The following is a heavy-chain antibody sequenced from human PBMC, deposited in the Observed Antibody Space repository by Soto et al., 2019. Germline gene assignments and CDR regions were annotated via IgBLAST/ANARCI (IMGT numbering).Heavy chain of an antibody. CDR2: ISSTTNYI. CDR1: GFTFTRYS. J-gene: IGHJ4*02. Sequence: EVQLVESGGGLVKPGGSLRLSCAASGFTFTRYSMNWVRQAPGKGLEWVSSISSTTNYIYYGDSMKGRFTISRDNGKNSLYLEIHSLRAEDTAVYHCARETEDLTSNFDYWGQGTLVTVSS. CDR3: ARETEDLTSNFDY. V-gene: IGHV3-21*06.